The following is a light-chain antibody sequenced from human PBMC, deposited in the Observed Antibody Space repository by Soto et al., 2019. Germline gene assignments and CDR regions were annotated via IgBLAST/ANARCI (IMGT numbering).Light chain of an antibody. Sequence: EIVLTQSPGTLSLSPGERATLSCRASQSISSSYLAWYQQKPGQAPRLLIYGASSRATGIPDRFSGSGSGTDFTLTIIRLEPEDFAVYYCQQYGSSRWTFGQGTKLDIK. CDR1: QSISSSY. J-gene: IGKJ1*01. CDR2: GAS. CDR3: QQYGSSRWT. V-gene: IGKV3-20*01.